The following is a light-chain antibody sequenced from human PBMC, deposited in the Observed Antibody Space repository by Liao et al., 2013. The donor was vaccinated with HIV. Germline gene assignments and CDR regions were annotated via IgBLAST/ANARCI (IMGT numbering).Light chain of an antibody. CDR1: DLGSKF. J-gene: IGLJ2*01. CDR3: QAWDTTVV. CDR2: QND. Sequence: SYELTQSPSVSVSPGQTVTIVCSGDDLGSKFAAWYQQRPGQSPVLVIYQNDKRPSGIPERFSGSNSGNTATLTISGTQAMDEADYYCQAWDTTVVFGGGTKLTVL. V-gene: IGLV3-1*01.